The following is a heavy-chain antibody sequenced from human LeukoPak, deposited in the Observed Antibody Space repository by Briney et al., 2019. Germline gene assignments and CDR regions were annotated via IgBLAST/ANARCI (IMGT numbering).Heavy chain of an antibody. CDR2: IYYSGST. CDR1: GGSISTYY. Sequence: NTSEILSLTCTVSGGSISTYYWSWIRQPPGKGLEWIGYIYYSGSTNYSPSLQSRGTIYVDTSKNQFSLRLSSVTAADTAMYYCARSGTKTNGFDYWGQGTLVTVSS. CDR3: ARSGTKTNGFDY. J-gene: IGHJ4*02. D-gene: IGHD2-8*01. V-gene: IGHV4-59*01.